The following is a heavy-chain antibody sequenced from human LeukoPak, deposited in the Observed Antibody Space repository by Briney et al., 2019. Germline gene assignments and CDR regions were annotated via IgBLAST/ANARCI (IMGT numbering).Heavy chain of an antibody. J-gene: IGHJ4*02. Sequence: GGSLRLSCAASGFTFSSYEMNWVRQAPGKGLEWVSYISSSGSTIYYADSVKGRFTISRDNAKNSLYLQMSSLRAEDTAVYYCARAPRKLVPYWGQGTLVTVSS. V-gene: IGHV3-48*03. CDR3: ARAPRKLVPY. CDR2: ISSSGSTI. CDR1: GFTFSSYE. D-gene: IGHD6-13*01.